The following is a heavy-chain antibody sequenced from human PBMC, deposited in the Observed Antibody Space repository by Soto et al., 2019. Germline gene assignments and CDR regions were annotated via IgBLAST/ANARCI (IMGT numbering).Heavy chain of an antibody. J-gene: IGHJ4*02. D-gene: IGHD3-22*01. Sequence: TGGSLRLSCAASGFTFSSYSMNWVRQAPGKGLEWVSSISSSSSYIYYADSVKGRFTISRDNAKNSLYLQMNSLRAEDTAVYYCARDTTTDSSGYYYSPNNFDYWGQGTLVTVSS. V-gene: IGHV3-21*01. CDR2: ISSSSSYI. CDR1: GFTFSSYS. CDR3: ARDTTTDSSGYYYSPNNFDY.